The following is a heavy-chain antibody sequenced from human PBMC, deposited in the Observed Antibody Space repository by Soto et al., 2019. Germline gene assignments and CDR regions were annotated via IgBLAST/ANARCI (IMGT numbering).Heavy chain of an antibody. CDR1: GDSVSSNSAA. CDR3: ARAGLEWFNNNPYGMDV. V-gene: IGHV6-1*01. CDR2: TYYRSKWYH. D-gene: IGHD3-3*01. Sequence: PSQTLSLTCAISGDSVSSNSAAWVWIRQSPSRGLEWLGRTYYRSKWYHDYAVSVKSRITISPDTSENQLSLQLNSVTPEDSAVNYCARAGLEWFNNNPYGMDVWGQGTTVTVSS. J-gene: IGHJ6*02.